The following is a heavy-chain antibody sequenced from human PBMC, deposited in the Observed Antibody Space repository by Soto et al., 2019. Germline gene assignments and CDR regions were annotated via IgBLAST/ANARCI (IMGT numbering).Heavy chain of an antibody. J-gene: IGHJ5*02. CDR3: ARGYTAPSYNWFDP. V-gene: IGHV3-48*02. CDR2: ISSSSSTI. D-gene: IGHD5-18*01. CDR1: GFTLRTYS. Sequence: XGSLRLSCSASGFTLRTYSMNWVLQAPGKGLEWVSYISSSSSTIYYADSVKGRFTISRDNAKNSLYLQMNSLRDEDTAVYYCARGYTAPSYNWFDPWGQGTLATVSS.